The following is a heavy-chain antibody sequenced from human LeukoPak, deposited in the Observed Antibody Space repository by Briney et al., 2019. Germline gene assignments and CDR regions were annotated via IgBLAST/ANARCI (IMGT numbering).Heavy chain of an antibody. CDR1: GFTFSSYA. J-gene: IGHJ4*02. V-gene: IGHV3-30-3*01. Sequence: PGRSLRLSCAASGFTFSSYAMHWVRQAPGKGLEWVAVISYDGSNKYCADSVKGRFTISRDNSKNTLYLQMNSLKASDTAMYYCARLDYGDYADYWGQGTLVTVSS. D-gene: IGHD4-17*01. CDR3: ARLDYGDYADY. CDR2: ISYDGSNK.